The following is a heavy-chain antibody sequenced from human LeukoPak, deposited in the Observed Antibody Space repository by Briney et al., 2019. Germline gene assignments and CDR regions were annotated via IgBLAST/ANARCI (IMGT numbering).Heavy chain of an antibody. CDR3: AKGRGSSGYYFDY. J-gene: IGHJ4*02. D-gene: IGHD3-22*01. V-gene: IGHV3-23*01. CDR1: GFTFSSYA. Sequence: GGSLRLSCAASGFTFSSYAMSWVRQAPGKGLEWVSAISGSGGSTYYADSVKGRFTISRDNSKNTLYLQMNSLGAEDTAVYYCAKGRGSSGYYFDYWGQGTLVTVSS. CDR2: ISGSGGST.